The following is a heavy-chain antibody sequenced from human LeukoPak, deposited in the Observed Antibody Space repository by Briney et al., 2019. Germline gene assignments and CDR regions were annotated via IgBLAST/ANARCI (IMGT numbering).Heavy chain of an antibody. CDR2: LYTGGST. D-gene: IGHD1-1*01. CDR3: ARWLKRPIDY. V-gene: IGHV3-53*01. CDR1: GFLVSDNY. Sequence: PGGSLRLSCAASGFLVSDNYMHWLRQAPGKGLEWVSVLYTGGSTYYADSGKGRFTISRDNSKNTLYLQMNSLRAEDTAVYYCARWLKRPIDYWGQGTLVTVSS. J-gene: IGHJ4*02.